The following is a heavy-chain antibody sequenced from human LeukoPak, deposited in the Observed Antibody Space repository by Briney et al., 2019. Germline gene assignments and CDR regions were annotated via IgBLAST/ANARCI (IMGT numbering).Heavy chain of an antibody. CDR3: ATSAGDYRAGHYYYMGV. Sequence: ASVKVSCKASGHTFTGYYFHWVRQAPGQGLEWMGWINPNTAGTNYAKKFLGGVTLTWDTSISTAYMELNRLTSDDTAVYYCATSAGDYRAGHYYYMGVWGKGTSVTVSS. CDR1: GHTFTGYY. D-gene: IGHD4-11*01. V-gene: IGHV1-2*02. J-gene: IGHJ6*03. CDR2: INPNTAGT.